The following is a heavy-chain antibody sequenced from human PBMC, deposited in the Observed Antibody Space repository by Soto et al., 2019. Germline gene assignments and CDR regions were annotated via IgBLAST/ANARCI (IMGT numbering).Heavy chain of an antibody. CDR2: INPSGGST. CDR1: GYTFTSYY. D-gene: IGHD3-22*01. J-gene: IGHJ5*02. V-gene: IGHV1-46*01. CDR3: AREYPDSSGYHNWFDP. Sequence: ASVKVSCKASGYTFTSYYMHCVRQAPGQGLEWMGIINPSGGSTSYAQKFQGRVTMTRDTSTSTVYMELSSLRSEDTAVYYCAREYPDSSGYHNWFDPWGQGTLVTVSS.